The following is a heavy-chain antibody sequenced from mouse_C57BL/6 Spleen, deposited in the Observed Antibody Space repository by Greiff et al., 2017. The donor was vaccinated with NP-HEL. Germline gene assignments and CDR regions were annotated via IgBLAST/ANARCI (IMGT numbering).Heavy chain of an antibody. CDR1: GYTFTDYE. CDR3: TRCNYGSSYAMDY. V-gene: IGHV1-15*01. Sequence: QVQLQQSGAELVRPGASVTLSCKASGYTFTDYEMHWVKQTPVHGLEWIGAIDPETGGTAYNQKFKGKAILTADKSSSTAYMELRSLTSEDSAVYYCTRCNYGSSYAMDYWGQGTSVTVSS. D-gene: IGHD1-1*01. CDR2: IDPETGGT. J-gene: IGHJ4*01.